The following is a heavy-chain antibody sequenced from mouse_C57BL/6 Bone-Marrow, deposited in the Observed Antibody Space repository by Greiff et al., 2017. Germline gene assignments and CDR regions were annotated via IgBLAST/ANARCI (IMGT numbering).Heavy chain of an antibody. D-gene: IGHD4-1*02. Sequence: VKLVESGPELVKPGASVKISCKASGYAFSSSWMTWVKQRPGKGLEWIGRIYTGDGDTNYNGKFKGKATLTADNSSSTAYLQLRSLTSEDSAVYCLARQLHAWLAYWGQGTLVTVSA. CDR3: ARQLHAWLAY. V-gene: IGHV1-82*01. CDR1: GYAFSSSW. J-gene: IGHJ3*01. CDR2: IYTGDGDT.